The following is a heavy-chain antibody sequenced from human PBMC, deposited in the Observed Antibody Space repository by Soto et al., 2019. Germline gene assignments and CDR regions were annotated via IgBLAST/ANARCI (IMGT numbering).Heavy chain of an antibody. V-gene: IGHV3-11*05. D-gene: IGHD6-13*01. J-gene: IGHJ4*02. CDR2: ISGSSGHT. Sequence: QMQLVEYGGDLVKPGGSLRLSCAASGFTFSDYYMNWIRQAPGKGLEWVSFISGSSGHTHYSDSVKGRFTISRDNAKNSLFLQMNSLRADDTAVYYCARSLGLAAAGGLDNWGQGTLVTVSS. CDR1: GFTFSDYY. CDR3: ARSLGLAAAGGLDN.